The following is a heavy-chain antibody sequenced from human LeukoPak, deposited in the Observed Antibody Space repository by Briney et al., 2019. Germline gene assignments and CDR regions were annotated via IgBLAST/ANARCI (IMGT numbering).Heavy chain of an antibody. Sequence: PGRSLRLSCAASGFTFSSYGTHWVRQAPGKGLEWVAVIWYDGSNKYYADSVKGRFTISRDNSKNTLYLQMNSLRVEDTAVCYCARDGDSAVATRVFDYWGQGTLVTVSS. CDR3: ARDGDSAVATRVFDY. D-gene: IGHD5-18*01. CDR1: GFTFSSYG. J-gene: IGHJ4*02. V-gene: IGHV3-33*01. CDR2: IWYDGSNK.